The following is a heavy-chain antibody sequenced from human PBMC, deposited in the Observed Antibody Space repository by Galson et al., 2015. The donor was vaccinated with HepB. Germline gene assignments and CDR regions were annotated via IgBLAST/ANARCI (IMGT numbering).Heavy chain of an antibody. D-gene: IGHD2-8*01. J-gene: IGHJ3*02. V-gene: IGHV3-23*01. Sequence: SLRLSCAASGFTFSDYGMGWVRQAPGKGLEWVSRIIASGATTYYADFVKGRFTISRDNSKKMLYLQISSLRADDSAVYYCVRKVSRVYDFEIWGQGTMVAVSS. CDR1: GFTFSDYG. CDR3: VRKVSRVYDFEI. CDR2: IIASGATT.